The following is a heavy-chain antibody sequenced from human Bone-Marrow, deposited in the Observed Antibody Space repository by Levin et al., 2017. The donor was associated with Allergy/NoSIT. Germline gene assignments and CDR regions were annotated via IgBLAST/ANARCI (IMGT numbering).Heavy chain of an antibody. D-gene: IGHD6-13*01. CDR2: IDWDDDK. V-gene: IGHV2-70*11. CDR3: ARTRPSQYSSSSYDEMDD. CDR1: GFSLSTSPMC. J-gene: IGHJ4*02. Sequence: SGPTLVKPTQTLTLTCTFSGFSLSTSPMCVSWIRQPPGKALEWLARIDWDDDKYYNTSLKTRLTITKDTSKNQVVLTMTNMDPVDTATYYCARTRPSQYSSSSYDEMDDWGQGTLVTVSS.